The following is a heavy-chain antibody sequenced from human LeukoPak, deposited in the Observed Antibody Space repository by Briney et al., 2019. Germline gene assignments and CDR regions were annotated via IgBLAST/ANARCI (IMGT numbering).Heavy chain of an antibody. CDR3: SRRDCSHTCCRYWYFDL. J-gene: IGHJ2*01. Sequence: SETQSLTCTVSGDSIISGGSYWGWISQPPGKGLEWIGSIFYSGITYYNPSLRGRATIAVKPCQNQFSLKLSSVTAADTAVYYCSRRDCSHTCCRYWYFDLWGRATLLALSS. CDR1: GDSIISGGSY. CDR2: IFYSGIT. D-gene: IGHD2-2*01. V-gene: IGHV4-39*07.